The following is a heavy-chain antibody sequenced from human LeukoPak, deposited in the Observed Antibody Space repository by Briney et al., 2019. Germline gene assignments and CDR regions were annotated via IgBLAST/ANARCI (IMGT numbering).Heavy chain of an antibody. CDR3: ARMAPQYYFDY. V-gene: IGHV3-53*01. D-gene: IGHD5-24*01. CDR1: GFTVSSNY. CDR2: IYSGGST. Sequence: GGSLRLSCAASGFTVSSNYMSWVRQAPGKGLEWVSVIYSGGSTYYADSVKGRFTISRDNSKNTLYLQMNSLRAEDTAVYYCARMAPQYYFDYWGQGTLVTVSS. J-gene: IGHJ4*02.